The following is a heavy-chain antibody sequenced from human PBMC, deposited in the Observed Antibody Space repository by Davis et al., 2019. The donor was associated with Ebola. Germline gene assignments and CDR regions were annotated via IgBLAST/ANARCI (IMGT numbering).Heavy chain of an antibody. Sequence: ESLSLTCAASGFTFSSNWMSRVRYAPGKGMEWVANIKQDGSEKYYVDSVKGRFTISRDNAKNSLYLQMNSLRAEDTAVYYCARGGFTMEMDVWGQGTTVTVSS. CDR2: IKQDGSEK. V-gene: IGHV3-7*01. D-gene: IGHD3-10*01. CDR1: GFTFSSNW. J-gene: IGHJ6*02. CDR3: ARGGFTMEMDV.